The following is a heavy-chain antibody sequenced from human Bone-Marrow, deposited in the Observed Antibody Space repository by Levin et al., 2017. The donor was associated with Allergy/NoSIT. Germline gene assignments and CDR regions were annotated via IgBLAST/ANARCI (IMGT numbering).Heavy chain of an antibody. CDR2: INWNGGST. V-gene: IGHV3-20*01. Sequence: GESLKISCAASGFTFDDYGMSWVRQAPGKGLEWVSGINWNGGSTGYADSVKGRFTISRDNAKNSLYLQMNSLRAEDTALYHCARAYCSGGSCTPDYWGQGTLVTVSS. CDR1: GFTFDDYG. J-gene: IGHJ4*02. D-gene: IGHD2-15*01. CDR3: ARAYCSGGSCTPDY.